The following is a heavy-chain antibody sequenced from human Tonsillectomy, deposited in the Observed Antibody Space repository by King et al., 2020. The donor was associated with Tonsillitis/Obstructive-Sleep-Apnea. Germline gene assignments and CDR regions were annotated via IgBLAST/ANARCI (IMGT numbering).Heavy chain of an antibody. CDR2: IYYSGST. V-gene: IGHV4-59*01. J-gene: IGHJ3*02. CDR3: AREALDAFDI. CDR1: GGSISSYY. Sequence: VQLQESGPGLVKPSETLSLTCTVSGGSISSYYWSWIRQPPGKGLEWSGFIYYSGSTKDNPSLKSRVTISVDTSKNQFSLKLSSVTAADTAVYYCAREALDAFDIWGQGTMVTVSS.